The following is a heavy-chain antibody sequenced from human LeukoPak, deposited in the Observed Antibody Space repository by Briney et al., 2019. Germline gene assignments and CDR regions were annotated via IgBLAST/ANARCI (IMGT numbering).Heavy chain of an antibody. V-gene: IGHV3-74*01. J-gene: IGHJ4*02. D-gene: IGHD3-16*02. CDR2: ITNDGSST. CDR1: GLTFSSHW. CDR3: ARGLYLRFYFDY. Sequence: GGSLRLSCAASGLTFSSHWMHWVRQAPGKGLVWVSRITNDGSSTTYADSVKGRFTISRDNSKNTLYLQMNSLRAEDTAVYYCARGLYLRFYFDYWGQGTLVTVSS.